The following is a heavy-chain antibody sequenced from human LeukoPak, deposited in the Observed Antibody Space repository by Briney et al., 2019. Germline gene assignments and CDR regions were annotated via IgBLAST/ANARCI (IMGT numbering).Heavy chain of an antibody. V-gene: IGHV3-30*18. D-gene: IGHD3-10*01. Sequence: PGRSLRLSCAASGFTFSNYGMHWVRQAPGKGLEWFAVISHSGGDKYYADSLKGRFTISRDNSKNALFLQMNSLRDEDTGVYYCAKDHFGSGTTMDVWGQGTTVTVSS. CDR3: AKDHFGSGTTMDV. CDR1: GFTFSNYG. J-gene: IGHJ6*02. CDR2: ISHSGGDK.